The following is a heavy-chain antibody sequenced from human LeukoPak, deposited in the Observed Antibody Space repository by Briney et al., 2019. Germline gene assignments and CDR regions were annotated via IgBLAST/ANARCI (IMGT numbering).Heavy chain of an antibody. J-gene: IGHJ3*01. CDR2: INSDGSEG. V-gene: IGHV3-7*03. Sequence: GGSLILSCAVSGFTFSGFWMSWSRQAPGKGLEWVASINSDGSEGYYADVVKGRFTISRDNAKNSLYLQINGLRAEDTAVYYCARSSYSSSSSVWGQGTMVTVSS. CDR3: ARSSYSSSSSV. D-gene: IGHD6-6*01. CDR1: GFTFSGFW.